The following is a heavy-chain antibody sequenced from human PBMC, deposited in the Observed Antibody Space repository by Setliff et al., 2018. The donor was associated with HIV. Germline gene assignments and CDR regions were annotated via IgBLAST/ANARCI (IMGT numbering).Heavy chain of an antibody. CDR2: IYSNGNT. Sequence: SETLSLTCTVSGGSISSRSYYWSWLRQPAGKGLEWIGRIYSNGNTDYNPSLQSRVTISVDSSKNQFSLNLFSVTAADTAVYYCARPRRVRSRAWYWFDIWGQGTLVTVSS. J-gene: IGHJ5*02. D-gene: IGHD6-19*01. CDR1: GGSISSRSYY. V-gene: IGHV4-61*02. CDR3: ARPRRVRSRAWYWFDI.